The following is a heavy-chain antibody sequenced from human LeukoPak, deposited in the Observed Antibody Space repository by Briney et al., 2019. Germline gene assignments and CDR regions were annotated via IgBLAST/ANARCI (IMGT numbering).Heavy chain of an antibody. CDR3: ARGEESYYDVLTGYSPEY. J-gene: IGHJ4*02. CDR2: ISTNGGST. CDR1: GFTFSSYN. Sequence: GGSLRLSCAASGFTFSSYNMRWVRQAPGKGLEYVSAISTNGGSTYYANSVKGRFTISRDNSKNMLYLQMGSLRAEDMAVYYCARGEESYYDVLTGYSPEYWGQGTLVTVSS. V-gene: IGHV3-64*01. D-gene: IGHD3-9*01.